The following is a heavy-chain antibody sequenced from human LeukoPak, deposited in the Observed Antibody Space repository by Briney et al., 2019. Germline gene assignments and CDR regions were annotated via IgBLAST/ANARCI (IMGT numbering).Heavy chain of an antibody. Sequence: GGSLRLSCVASGFTFSSYAMNWARQAPGKGLEWVSSISTSSSYIYYANSVKGRFTISRDNAKNSLYLQMNSLRAEDTAVYYCASTSSSWYGKDYWGQGTLVTVSS. J-gene: IGHJ4*02. D-gene: IGHD6-13*01. CDR3: ASTSSSWYGKDY. CDR1: GFTFSSYA. V-gene: IGHV3-21*01. CDR2: ISTSSSYI.